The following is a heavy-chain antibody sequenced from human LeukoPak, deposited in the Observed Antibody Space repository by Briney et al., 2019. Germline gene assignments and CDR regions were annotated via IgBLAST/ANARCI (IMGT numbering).Heavy chain of an antibody. J-gene: IGHJ4*02. Sequence: GGSLRLSCAASGFTFSSYSMNWVRQAPGKGLEWVSSISSSSSYIYYADSVKGRFTISRDNAKNSLYLQMNSLRAEDTAVYYCAKDRRKYSSSWQVDYWGQGTLVTVSS. V-gene: IGHV3-21*04. CDR1: GFTFSSYS. CDR2: ISSSSSYI. CDR3: AKDRRKYSSSWQVDY. D-gene: IGHD6-13*01.